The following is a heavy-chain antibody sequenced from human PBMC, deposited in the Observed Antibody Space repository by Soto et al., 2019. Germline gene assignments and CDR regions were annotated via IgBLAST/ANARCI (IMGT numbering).Heavy chain of an antibody. Sequence: SETLSLTCTVSGGSISSYYWSWIRQPAGKGLEWIGRIYTSGSTNYNPSLKSRVTMSVDTSKNQFSLKLSSVTAADTAVYYCARDRVAAAGPYLYYWGKGTLVTVSS. D-gene: IGHD6-13*01. J-gene: IGHJ4*02. CDR2: IYTSGST. CDR3: ARDRVAAAGPYLYY. V-gene: IGHV4-4*07. CDR1: GGSISSYY.